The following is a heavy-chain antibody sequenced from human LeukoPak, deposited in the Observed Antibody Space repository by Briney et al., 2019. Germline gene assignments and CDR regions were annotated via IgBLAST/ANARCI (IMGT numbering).Heavy chain of an antibody. CDR2: INPNSGGT. J-gene: IGHJ1*01. CDR1: GYTFTGYY. V-gene: IGHV1-2*02. Sequence: GASVKVSCKASGYTFTGYYMHWVRHAPGQGLEWMGWINPNSGGTNYAQKFQGRVTMTRDTSISTAYMELSRLRSDDTAVYYCARAISSGWFAEYFQHWGQGTLATVSS. CDR3: ARAISSGWFAEYFQH. D-gene: IGHD6-19*01.